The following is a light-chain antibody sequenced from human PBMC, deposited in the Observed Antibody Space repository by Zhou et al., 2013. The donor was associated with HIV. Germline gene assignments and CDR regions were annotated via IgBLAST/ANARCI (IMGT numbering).Light chain of an antibody. CDR3: SSYSSSSTLYV. J-gene: IGLJ1*01. CDR2: EVS. V-gene: IGLV2-18*02. CDR1: SSDVGSYNR. Sequence: QSALTQPASVSGSPGQSIAIPCTGTSSDVGSYNRVSWYQQSPGTGPKLMIYEVSNRPSGVPDRFSGSKSGNTASLTISGLQAEDEADYYCSSYSSSSTLYVFGTGTKVTV.